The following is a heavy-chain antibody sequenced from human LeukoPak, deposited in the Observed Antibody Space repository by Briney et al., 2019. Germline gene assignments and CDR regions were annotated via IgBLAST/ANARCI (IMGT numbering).Heavy chain of an antibody. Sequence: GGSLRLSCAASGFTFSSYSMNWVRQAPEKGLEWVSSISSSSSYIYYADSVKGRFTISRDNAKNSLYLQMNSLRAEDTAVYYCARTSADYANDAFDIWGQGTMVTVSS. CDR2: ISSSSSYI. V-gene: IGHV3-21*01. D-gene: IGHD4-17*01. CDR1: GFTFSSYS. CDR3: ARTSADYANDAFDI. J-gene: IGHJ3*02.